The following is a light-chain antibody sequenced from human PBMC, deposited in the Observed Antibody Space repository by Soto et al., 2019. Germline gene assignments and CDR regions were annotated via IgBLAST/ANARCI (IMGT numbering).Light chain of an antibody. Sequence: QSALTQPASVSGSPGQSITISCTGTSSDVGSYNLVSWYQQHPGKAPTLMIYEVSKRPSGVSNRFSGSKSGNTASLTISGLQSEDEADYYCCSYAGSSTNVFGTGTKVTVL. CDR1: SSDVGSYNL. CDR2: EVS. V-gene: IGLV2-23*02. J-gene: IGLJ1*01. CDR3: CSYAGSSTNV.